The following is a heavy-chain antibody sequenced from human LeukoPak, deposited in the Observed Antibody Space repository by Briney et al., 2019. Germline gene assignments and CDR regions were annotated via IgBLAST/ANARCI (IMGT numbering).Heavy chain of an antibody. D-gene: IGHD3-9*01. CDR1: GFTFSSYA. Sequence: GGSLRLSCAASGFTFSSYAMSWVRQAPGKGLEWVSAISGSGGSTYYADSLKGRFTISRDNSKNTLYLHTNSLRAEDTAVYYCAKDRYDILTGPFDYWGQGTLVTVSS. V-gene: IGHV3-23*01. CDR3: AKDRYDILTGPFDY. CDR2: ISGSGGST. J-gene: IGHJ4*02.